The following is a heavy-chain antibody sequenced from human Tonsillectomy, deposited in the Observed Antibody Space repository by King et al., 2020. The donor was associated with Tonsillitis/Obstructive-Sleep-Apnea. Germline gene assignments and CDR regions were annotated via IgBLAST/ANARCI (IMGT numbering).Heavy chain of an antibody. CDR1: GGTFSSYA. D-gene: IGHD2-8*01. Sequence: LQLVQSGAEVKKPGSSVKVSCKASGGTFSSYAISWVRQAPGQGLEWMGGIIPIFVTATYAQKFQGRVTITADESTSTAYMELSSRRSEDTAVYYCARGRCGYCTNYYMDVWGKGTTVTVSS. CDR3: ARGRCGYCTNYYMDV. CDR2: IIPIFVTA. J-gene: IGHJ6*03. V-gene: IGHV1-69*01.